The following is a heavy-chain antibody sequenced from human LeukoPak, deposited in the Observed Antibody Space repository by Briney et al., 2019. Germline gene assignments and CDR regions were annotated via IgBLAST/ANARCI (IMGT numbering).Heavy chain of an antibody. CDR1: GVTFSSYW. V-gene: IGHV3-74*01. CDR3: ARGSGDGDY. CDR2: INSDGSST. J-gene: IGHJ4*02. Sequence: GGSMRLSCAASGVTFSSYWMHWVRHAPGKGLVWVSRINSDGSSTSYADSVKGRFTISRDNAKNTLYLQMSSLIAEDTAVYYCARGSGDGDYWGQGTLVTVSS. D-gene: IGHD3-10*01.